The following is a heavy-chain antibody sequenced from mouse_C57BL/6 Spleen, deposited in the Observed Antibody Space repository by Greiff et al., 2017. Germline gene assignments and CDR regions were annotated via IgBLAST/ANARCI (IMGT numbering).Heavy chain of an antibody. CDR2: IYPRSGNT. Sequence: QVQLQQSGAELARPGASVKLSCKASGYTFTSYGISWVKQRTGQGLEWIGEIYPRSGNTYYNAKFKGQATLTADKSSSTAYMELRSLTSEDSAVYFCASGGAFYYAMDYWGKGTSVTVSS. CDR1: GYTFTSYG. V-gene: IGHV1-81*01. CDR3: ASGGAFYYAMDY. J-gene: IGHJ4*01.